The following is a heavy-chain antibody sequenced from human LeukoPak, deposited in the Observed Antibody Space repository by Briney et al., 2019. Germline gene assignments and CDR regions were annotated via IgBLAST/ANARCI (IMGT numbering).Heavy chain of an antibody. Sequence: GGSLRLSCAASGFLFSSYAMGWVRQAPGKGLEWVSGISGNGGSPYYADSVKGRFTISRDNSKDTLYLEMNSLRAEDTAVYYCAKDKLGDSSGYSDWGQGTLVTVSS. CDR3: AKDKLGDSSGYSD. D-gene: IGHD6-19*01. V-gene: IGHV3-23*01. J-gene: IGHJ4*02. CDR2: ISGNGGSP. CDR1: GFLFSSYA.